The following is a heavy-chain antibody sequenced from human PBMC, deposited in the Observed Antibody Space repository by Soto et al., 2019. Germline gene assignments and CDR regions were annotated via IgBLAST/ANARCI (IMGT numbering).Heavy chain of an antibody. CDR1: GGSFNDYF. CDR3: ARSRIPTVMSPSNY. Sequence: SETLSLTCAVYGGSFNDYFWGWIRQPPGKGLEWIGEINHRGNTKYNPSLKSRVTISVDTSKNQFSLKLSSVTAADTAVYYCARSRIPTVMSPSNYWGQGTLVTVSS. V-gene: IGHV4-34*01. D-gene: IGHD2-21*02. CDR2: INHRGNT. J-gene: IGHJ4*02.